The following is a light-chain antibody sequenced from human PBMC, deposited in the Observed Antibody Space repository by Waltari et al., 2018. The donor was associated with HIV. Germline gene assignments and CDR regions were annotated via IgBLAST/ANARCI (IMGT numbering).Light chain of an antibody. V-gene: IGKV3-11*01. CDR3: QQRTKWPT. Sequence: DIVLTQSPATLSLSPGARATLSCRASQRVFTYLAWYQQKPGQAPRLVIYDATTRATGIPARFSASGSGTDFTLTISSLEPEDFAVYFCQQRTKWPTFGGGTKVEIK. CDR1: QRVFTY. CDR2: DAT. J-gene: IGKJ4*01.